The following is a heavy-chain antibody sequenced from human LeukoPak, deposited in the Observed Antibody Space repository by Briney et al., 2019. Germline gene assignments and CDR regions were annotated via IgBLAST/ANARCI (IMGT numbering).Heavy chain of an antibody. J-gene: IGHJ5*02. CDR3: AKDASSSWYPRWFDP. D-gene: IGHD6-13*01. Sequence: PGGSLRLSCAASGFTFSSYGMHWVRQAPGKGLEWVAFIRYDGSNKYYADSVKGRFTISRDNSKNTLYLQMNSLRAEDMALYYCAKDASSSWYPRWFDPWGQGTLVTVSS. V-gene: IGHV3-30*02. CDR2: IRYDGSNK. CDR1: GFTFSSYG.